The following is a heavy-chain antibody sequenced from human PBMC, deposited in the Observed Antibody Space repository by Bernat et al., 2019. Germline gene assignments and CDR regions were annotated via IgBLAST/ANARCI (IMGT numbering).Heavy chain of an antibody. CDR3: AGGAQLVPFDY. J-gene: IGHJ4*02. Sequence: QVQLQQWGAGLLKPSETLSLTCAVYGGSFSGYYWSWIRQPPGKGLEWIGEINHSGSTNYNPSLKSRVTISVDTSKNQFSLKLSSVTAADTAVYYCAGGAQLVPFDYWGQGTLVTVSS. V-gene: IGHV4-34*01. CDR1: GGSFSGYY. D-gene: IGHD6-13*01. CDR2: INHSGST.